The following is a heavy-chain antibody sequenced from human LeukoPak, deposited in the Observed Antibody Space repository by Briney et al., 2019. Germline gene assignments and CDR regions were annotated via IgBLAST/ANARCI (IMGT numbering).Heavy chain of an antibody. CDR2: IIPILGIA. D-gene: IGHD1-26*01. Sequence: GSSVKVPCKASGGTFSSYAISWVRQAPGQGLEWMGRIIPILGIANYAQKFQGRVTITADKSTSTAYMELSSLRSEDTAVYYCAGSQWELDWFDPWGQGTLVTVSS. CDR3: AGSQWELDWFDP. J-gene: IGHJ5*02. V-gene: IGHV1-69*04. CDR1: GGTFSSYA.